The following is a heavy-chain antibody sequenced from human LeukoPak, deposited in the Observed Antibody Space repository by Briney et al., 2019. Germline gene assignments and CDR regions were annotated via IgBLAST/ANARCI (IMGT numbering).Heavy chain of an antibody. V-gene: IGHV3-74*01. CDR2: INTDGSNT. J-gene: IGHJ6*02. D-gene: IGHD6-25*01. CDR3: ARERQREDSYYYYYYGMDV. Sequence: PGGSLRLSCATSGFTFSGYYMHWVRQAPGKGLVWLSRINTDGSNTDYADSVKGRFTISRDNVKRTLYLQMNSLRAEDTAVYYCARERQREDSYYYYYYGMDVWGQGTTVTVSS. CDR1: GFTFSGYY.